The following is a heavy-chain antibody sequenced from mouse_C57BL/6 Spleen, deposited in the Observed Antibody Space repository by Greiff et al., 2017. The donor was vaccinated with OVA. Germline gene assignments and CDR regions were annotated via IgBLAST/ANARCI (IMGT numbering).Heavy chain of an antibody. Sequence: QVQLQQPGAELVKPGASVKLSCKASGYTFTSYWMHWVKQRPGRGLEWIGGIYPGSGGTKYNEKFKSKATLTVDTPSSTAYMQLSSLTSEDSAVYDWARNNNYFYYAMDYWGQGTSVTVSS. CDR2: IYPGSGGT. CDR1: GYTFTSYW. D-gene: IGHD2-12*01. V-gene: IGHV1-62-3*01. J-gene: IGHJ4*01. CDR3: ARNNNYFYYAMDY.